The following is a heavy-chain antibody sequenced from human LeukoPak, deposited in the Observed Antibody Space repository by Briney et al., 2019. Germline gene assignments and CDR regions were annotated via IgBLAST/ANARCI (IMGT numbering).Heavy chain of an antibody. Sequence: GGSLRLSCAASGFTFSSYGMHWVRQAPGEGLEWVAVIWYDGSNKYYADSVKGRFTISRDNSKNTLYLQVNSLRAEDTAVYYCARDGFTMIVVGWYFDLWGRGTLVTVSS. V-gene: IGHV3-33*01. CDR3: ARDGFTMIVVGWYFDL. CDR2: IWYDGSNK. D-gene: IGHD3-22*01. J-gene: IGHJ2*01. CDR1: GFTFSSYG.